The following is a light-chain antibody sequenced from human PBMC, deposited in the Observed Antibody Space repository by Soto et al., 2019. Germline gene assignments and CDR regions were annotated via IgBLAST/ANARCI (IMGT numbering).Light chain of an antibody. CDR3: QQYGSSLLT. J-gene: IGKJ4*01. CDR2: GAS. CDR1: QSVSSNH. V-gene: IGKV3-20*01. Sequence: EIVLTQSTATLSLSPGERATLSCRASQSVSSNHLAWYQQKPGQAPRLLIYGASSRATGIPDRFSGSGSGTDFTLTISRLEPEDFAVYYCQQYGSSLLTFGGGTKVDIK.